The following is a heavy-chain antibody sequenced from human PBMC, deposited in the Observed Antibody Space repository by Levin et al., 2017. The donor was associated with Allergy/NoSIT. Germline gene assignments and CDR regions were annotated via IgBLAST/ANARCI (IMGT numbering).Heavy chain of an antibody. D-gene: IGHD2-8*01. J-gene: IGHJ4*02. CDR1: GFTFSSCG. CDR2: ISSDGTNK. Sequence: GESLKISCAASGFTFSSCGMHWVRQAPGPGLAWVAVISSDGTNKYYGDSVKGRFTISRDNSKNTVHVQMNSLRAEDTAVYYCVKDQGWRGVFDYWGRGTLVTVSS. CDR3: VKDQGWRGVFDY. V-gene: IGHV3-30*18.